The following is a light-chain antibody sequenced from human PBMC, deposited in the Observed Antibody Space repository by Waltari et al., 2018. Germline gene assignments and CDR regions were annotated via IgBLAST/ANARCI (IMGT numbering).Light chain of an antibody. Sequence: QSALTQPRSVSGSPGQSVTISCTGTSSDVGGYNYVSWYQQHPGKAPKLMVYDVSKRPSGFPDRFSGSQAGNTASLTSSGLQAEDEADYYCCSYAGSYVVFGGGTKLTVL. J-gene: IGLJ2*01. CDR2: DVS. CDR1: SSDVGGYNY. V-gene: IGLV2-11*01. CDR3: CSYAGSYVV.